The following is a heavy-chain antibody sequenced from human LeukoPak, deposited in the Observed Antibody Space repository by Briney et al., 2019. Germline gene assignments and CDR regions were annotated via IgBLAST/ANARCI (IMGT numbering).Heavy chain of an antibody. Sequence: GGSLRLSCAASGFTFSSYAMSWVRQAPGKGLEWVSAISGSGGSTYYADSVKGRFTISRDNSKNTLYLQMNSLRAEDTAVYYCARDTGNSYGYDWGQGTLVTVSS. V-gene: IGHV3-23*01. CDR2: ISGSGGST. CDR3: ARDTGNSYGYD. CDR1: GFTFSSYA. D-gene: IGHD5-18*01. J-gene: IGHJ4*02.